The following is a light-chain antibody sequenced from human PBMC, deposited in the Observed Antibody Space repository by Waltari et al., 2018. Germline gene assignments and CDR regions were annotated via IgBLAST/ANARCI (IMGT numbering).Light chain of an antibody. J-gene: IGKJ1*01. CDR3: QQYYSTPWT. CDR2: WAF. V-gene: IGKV4-1*01. Sequence: DIVMTQSPDSLAVSLGERATINCKSSQSLLFASNNQNYLSWYQQRPGQSPRLFIYWAFNRGFGVPERFNGSGSGTDFTLTISGLQAEDVAVYYCQQYYSTPWTFGQGTKVEIK. CDR1: QSLLFASNNQNY.